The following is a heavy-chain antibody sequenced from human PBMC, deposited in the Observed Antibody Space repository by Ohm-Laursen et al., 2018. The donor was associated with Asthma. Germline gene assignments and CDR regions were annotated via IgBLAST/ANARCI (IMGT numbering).Heavy chain of an antibody. V-gene: IGHV3-30-3*01. D-gene: IGHD3-3*01. CDR2: GGSYYDGGLK. CDR3: ARDVMEWYLPAFDF. Sequence: SLRLSCTASGFTFSNHAIHWVRQAPGKGLEWVAVGGSYYDGGLKYYADSVNGRFTVSRDDSKNTLYLQMNSLRPDDTAVYYCARDVMEWYLPAFDFWGQGTLVTVSS. J-gene: IGHJ4*02. CDR1: GFTFSNHA.